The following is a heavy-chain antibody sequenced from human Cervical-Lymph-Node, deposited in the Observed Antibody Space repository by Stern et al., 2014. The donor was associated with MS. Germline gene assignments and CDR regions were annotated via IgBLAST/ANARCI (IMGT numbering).Heavy chain of an antibody. J-gene: IGHJ4*02. Sequence: ESGPTLVKPTQTLTLTCTFSGFSLSTSGVGVGWIRQPPGKALEWLAFIYWDDSKRYSPSLKNRLTITKDTSKNQEVLTMNNMDPVDTATFYCATHAPGVVPAALDYWGQGTLVTVS. CDR1: GFSLSTSGVG. CDR2: IYWDDSK. D-gene: IGHD2-2*01. CDR3: ATHAPGVVPAALDY. V-gene: IGHV2-5*02.